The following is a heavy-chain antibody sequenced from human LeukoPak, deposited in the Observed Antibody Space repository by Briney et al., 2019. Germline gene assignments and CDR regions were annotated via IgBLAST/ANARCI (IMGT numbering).Heavy chain of an antibody. CDR3: ARDAGYCSSPSCLGVHDY. Sequence: GASVKVSCKASGYTFTGYYMHWVRQAPGQGLEWMGWINPNSGGTNYAQNFQGRVTMTRDTSISTAYMELSRLKSDDTAVYYCARDAGYCSSPSCLGVHDYWGQGTLVTVSS. V-gene: IGHV1-2*02. CDR1: GYTFTGYY. CDR2: INPNSGGT. J-gene: IGHJ4*02. D-gene: IGHD2-2*01.